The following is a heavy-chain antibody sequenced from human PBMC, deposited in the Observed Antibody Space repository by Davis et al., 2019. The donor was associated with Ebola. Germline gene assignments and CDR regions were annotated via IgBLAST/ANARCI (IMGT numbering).Heavy chain of an antibody. J-gene: IGHJ4*02. CDR2: ISSSSSTI. CDR1: GFTFSSYS. Sequence: GESLKISCAASGFTFSSYSMNWVRQAPGKGLEWVSYISSSSSTIYYADSVKGRFTISRDNAKNSLYLQMNSLRVEDTAVYYCAKQGDSRSWYGMPNWGQGTLVTVSS. V-gene: IGHV3-48*01. CDR3: AKQGDSRSWYGMPN. D-gene: IGHD6-13*01.